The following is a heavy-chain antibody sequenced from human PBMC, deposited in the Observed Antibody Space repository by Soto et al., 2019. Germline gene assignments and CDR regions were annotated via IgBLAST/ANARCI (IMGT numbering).Heavy chain of an antibody. V-gene: IGHV1-46*01. J-gene: IGHJ6*02. CDR1: GYTLTSYY. CDR3: ARGHCSSNSRPFYYYYGMDV. Sequence: ASVKVSCKASGYTLTSYYIHWVRQAPGQGLEWMGIINPSSGSTSYAQKFQGRVTVTRDTSTSTVYMELSSLRSEDTAVYYCARGHCSSNSRPFYYYYGMDVWGQGTPVTVSS. CDR2: INPSSGST. D-gene: IGHD2-2*01.